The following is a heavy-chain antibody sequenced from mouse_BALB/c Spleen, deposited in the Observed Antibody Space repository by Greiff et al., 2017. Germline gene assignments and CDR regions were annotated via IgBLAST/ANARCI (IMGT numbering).Heavy chain of an antibody. J-gene: IGHJ3*01. CDR1: GFSLTSYG. CDR3: ARRYYDYDWFAY. Sequence: VKLQESGPGLLQPSQSLSITCTVSGFSLTSYGVHWVRQSPGKGLEWLGVIWSGGSTDYNAAFISRLSISKDNSKSQVFFKMNSLQADDTAIYYCARRYYDYDWFAYWGQGTLVTVSA. D-gene: IGHD2-4*01. CDR2: IWSGGST. V-gene: IGHV2-4-1*01.